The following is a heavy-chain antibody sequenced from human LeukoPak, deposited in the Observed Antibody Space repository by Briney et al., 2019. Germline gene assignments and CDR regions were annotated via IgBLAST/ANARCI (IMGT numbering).Heavy chain of an antibody. D-gene: IGHD2-15*01. CDR3: ARQRRGIVVVDY. CDR2: IYYSGST. CDR1: GGAISSSSYY. J-gene: IGHJ4*02. Sequence: SETLSLTSTVSGGAISSSSYYWGWIRQPPGKGLEWIGSIYYSGSTYYNPSLKSRVTISVDTSKNQFSLKLSSVTAADTAVYYCARQRRGIVVVDYWGQGTLVTVSS. V-gene: IGHV4-39*01.